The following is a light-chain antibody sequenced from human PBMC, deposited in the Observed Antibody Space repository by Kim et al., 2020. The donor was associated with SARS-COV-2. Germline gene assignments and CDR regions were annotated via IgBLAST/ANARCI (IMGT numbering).Light chain of an antibody. V-gene: IGLV3-19*01. J-gene: IGLJ2*01. CDR3: NSRDTNNNVI. CDR1: SLRSYY. Sequence: VALGPTVRITCQGDSLRSYYATWYQQKPVEAPIVVIYGKNNRPSGIPDRFSGSSSGNTASLTITATQAGDEADYYCNSRDTNNNVIFGGGTKLTVL. CDR2: GKN.